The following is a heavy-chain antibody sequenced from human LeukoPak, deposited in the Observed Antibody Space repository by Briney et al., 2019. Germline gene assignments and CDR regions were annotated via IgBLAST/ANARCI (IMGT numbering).Heavy chain of an antibody. CDR2: ISSNGGST. V-gene: IGHV3-64*01. Sequence: GGSLRLSCAASGFTFSSYAMHWVRQAPGKGLEYVSAISSNGGSTYYANSVKGRFTVSRDNSENTLYLQMGSLRAEDMAVYYCARDNYGGNSGSADYWGQGTLVTVSS. CDR3: ARDNYGGNSGSADY. D-gene: IGHD4-23*01. J-gene: IGHJ4*02. CDR1: GFTFSSYA.